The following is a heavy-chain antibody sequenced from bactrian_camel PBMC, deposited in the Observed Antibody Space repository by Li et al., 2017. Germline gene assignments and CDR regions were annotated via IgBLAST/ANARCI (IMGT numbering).Heavy chain of an antibody. Sequence: VQLVESGGGSVQAGGSLRLSCTAPGFGSDRCGMHWYRQAAGQLREWVSSIATDGTTTYADSVKGRFTISKDNAKKTLYLQMNSLKPEDTAMYYCAAEVACARMPVFKRLDTVRYNYWGQGTQVTVS. CDR1: GFGSDRCG. J-gene: IGHJ4*01. CDR2: IATDGTT. D-gene: IGHD4*01. V-gene: IGHV3S53*01. CDR3: AAEVACARMPVFKRLDTVRYNY.